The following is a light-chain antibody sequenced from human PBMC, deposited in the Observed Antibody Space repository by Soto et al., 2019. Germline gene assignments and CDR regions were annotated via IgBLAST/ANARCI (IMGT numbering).Light chain of an antibody. CDR3: QHYNSYPWT. V-gene: IGKV1-5*01. J-gene: IGKJ1*01. CDR2: DAS. Sequence: DIQMTQSPSTLSASVGDRVTITCRASQSISSWLAWYQQKPGKAPKVLIYDASSLESGVPSRFNGSGSGTEFTLTISSLQSDDFATYYCQHYNSYPWTFGQGTKVEIK. CDR1: QSISSW.